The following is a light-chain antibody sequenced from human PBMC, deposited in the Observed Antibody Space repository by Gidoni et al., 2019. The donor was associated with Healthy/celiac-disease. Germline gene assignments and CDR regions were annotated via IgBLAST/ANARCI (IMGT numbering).Light chain of an antibody. Sequence: EIVLTQSPGPLSLSPGDRATLPCRASQSVSSSFLSWYQQKPGQAPRLLIYGASSRATGIPDRCSGSGSGTDFTLTISGLEPEDFAVYYCQQYGSSPLTFGGGTKVEIK. CDR3: QQYGSSPLT. J-gene: IGKJ4*01. CDR1: QSVSSSF. CDR2: GAS. V-gene: IGKV3-20*01.